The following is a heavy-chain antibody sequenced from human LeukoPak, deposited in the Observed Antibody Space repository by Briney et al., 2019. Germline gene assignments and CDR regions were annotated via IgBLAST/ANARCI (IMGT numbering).Heavy chain of an antibody. CDR2: IYYSGST. V-gene: IGHV4-59*08. CDR3: ARLASPSPEGMPGYLNFDL. J-gene: IGHJ2*01. Sequence: SETLSLTCTVSGGSINTYYWSWIRQRPGKGLEWIGYIYYSGSTNYNPSLRSRLTISLDTSKNHFSLKLSSVTASDTAVYYCARLASPSPEGMPGYLNFDLWGRGTLVTVSS. D-gene: IGHD2-2*01. CDR1: GGSINTYY.